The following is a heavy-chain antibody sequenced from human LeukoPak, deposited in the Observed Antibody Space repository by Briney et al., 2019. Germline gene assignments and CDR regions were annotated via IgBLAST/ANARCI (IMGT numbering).Heavy chain of an antibody. CDR3: ARDRVGSGYDYAFDI. CDR2: INPSGGST. D-gene: IGHD5-12*01. CDR1: GYTFTGYY. V-gene: IGHV1-46*01. Sequence: ASVKVSCKASGYTFTGYYMHWVRQAPGQGLEWMGIINPSGGSTSYAQKFQGRVTMTRDTSTSTVYMELSSLRSEDTAVYYCARDRVGSGYDYAFDIWGQGTMVTVSS. J-gene: IGHJ3*02.